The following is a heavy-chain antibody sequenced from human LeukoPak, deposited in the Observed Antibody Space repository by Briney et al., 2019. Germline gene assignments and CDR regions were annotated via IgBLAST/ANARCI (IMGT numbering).Heavy chain of an antibody. CDR2: IFYSGTT. J-gene: IGHJ4*02. Sequence: SETLSLTCTVSGGSISSYYWSWIRQPPGKGLEWLAFIFYSGTTNYNPSLKSRVTISLDTSKNQFSLRLNSVTAADTAVYYCARATNTGDYFDYWGQGTLVTVSS. CDR3: ARATNTGDYFDY. D-gene: IGHD2-8*02. CDR1: GGSISSYY. V-gene: IGHV4-59*01.